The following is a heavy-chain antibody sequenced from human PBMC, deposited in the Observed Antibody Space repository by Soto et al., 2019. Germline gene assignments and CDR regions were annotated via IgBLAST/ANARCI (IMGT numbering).Heavy chain of an antibody. V-gene: IGHV3-9*01. Sequence: EVQLVESGGGLVQPGRSLRLSCAASGFTFDDYAMHWVRQGPGKGLEWVSGISSNGGSIAYADSVKGRFTISRDNAKNSLYLQMNSLRAGDTALYYCAKTPGPHDVWSGYCLRNCEFDYWGRGTLVTVSS. CDR3: AKTPGPHDVWSGYCLRNCEFDY. CDR1: GFTFDDYA. CDR2: ISSNGGSI. D-gene: IGHD3-3*01. J-gene: IGHJ4*02.